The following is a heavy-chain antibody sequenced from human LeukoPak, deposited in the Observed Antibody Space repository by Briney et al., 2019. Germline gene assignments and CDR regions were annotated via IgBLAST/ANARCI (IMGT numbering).Heavy chain of an antibody. D-gene: IGHD5-18*01. Sequence: PGGSLRLSCAASGFTFSSYAMHWVRQAPGKGLEWVAVISYDGSNKYYADSVKGRFTISRDNSKNTLYLQMNSLRAEDTAVYYCAKDYSYGKHNFDYWGQGTLVTVSS. CDR3: AKDYSYGKHNFDY. CDR1: GFTFSSYA. J-gene: IGHJ4*02. CDR2: ISYDGSNK. V-gene: IGHV3-30*04.